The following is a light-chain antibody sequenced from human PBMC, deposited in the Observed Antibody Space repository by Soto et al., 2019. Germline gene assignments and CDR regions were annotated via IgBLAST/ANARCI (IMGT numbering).Light chain of an antibody. CDR2: KAS. Sequence: IQMTQSPSTLSGSVGDRVTITCRASQTISSWLAWYQQKPGKAPKLLIYKASTLKSGVPSRFSGSGSGTEFTLAISSLQPDDFATYYCQHYNSYSEAFGQVTMVDIK. CDR3: QHYNSYSEA. J-gene: IGKJ1*01. V-gene: IGKV1-5*03. CDR1: QTISSW.